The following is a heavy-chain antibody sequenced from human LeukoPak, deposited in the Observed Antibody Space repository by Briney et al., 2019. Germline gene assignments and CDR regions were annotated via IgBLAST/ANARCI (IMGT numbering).Heavy chain of an antibody. V-gene: IGHV4-38-2*02. D-gene: IGHD3-22*01. CDR3: ARVSPFYYDSSGYHPGGAFDI. Sequence: SETLSLTCTVSGYSISSGYYWGWIRQPPGKGLEWIGSIYHSGSTYYNPSLKSRVTISVDTSKNQFSLKLSSVTAADTAVYYCARVSPFYYDSSGYHPGGAFDIWGQGTMVTVSS. J-gene: IGHJ3*02. CDR1: GYSISSGYY. CDR2: IYHSGST.